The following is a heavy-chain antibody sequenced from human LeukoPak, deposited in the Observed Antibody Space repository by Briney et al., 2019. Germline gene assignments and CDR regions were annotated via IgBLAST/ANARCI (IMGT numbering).Heavy chain of an antibody. V-gene: IGHV1-2*02. Sequence: GASVKVSCKASGYTFTGYYMHWVRQAPGQGLEWMGWINPNSGGTNYAQKFQGRVTMTRDTSISTAYMELSRLRSDDTAVYYCARGGYYYDSSGYYSDYWGQGILVTVSS. D-gene: IGHD3-22*01. CDR1: GYTFTGYY. CDR2: INPNSGGT. CDR3: ARGGYYYDSSGYYSDY. J-gene: IGHJ4*02.